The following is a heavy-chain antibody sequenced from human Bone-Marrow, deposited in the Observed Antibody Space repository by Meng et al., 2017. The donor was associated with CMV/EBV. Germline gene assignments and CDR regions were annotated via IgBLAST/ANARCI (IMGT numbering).Heavy chain of an antibody. J-gene: IGHJ6*02. V-gene: IGHV1-46*01. CDR1: GYTFTGYY. Sequence: ASVKVSCKASGYTFTGYYMHWVRQAPGQGLEWMGWINPNSGSTSYAQKFQGRVTMTRDTSTSTVYMELSSLRSEDTAVYYCATQRDSSSWYEVSYYYGMDVWGQGTTVTVSS. CDR3: ATQRDSSSWYEVSYYYGMDV. CDR2: INPNSGST. D-gene: IGHD6-13*01.